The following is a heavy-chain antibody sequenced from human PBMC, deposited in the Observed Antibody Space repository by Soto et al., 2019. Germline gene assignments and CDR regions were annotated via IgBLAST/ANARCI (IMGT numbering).Heavy chain of an antibody. Sequence: EVQLVESGGGLVQPGGSLRLSCAASGFTFSSYEMNWVRQAPGKGLEWVSYISSSGSTIYYADSVKGRFTISRDNAKNSLYLEMNSLRAEDTAVYYCARANVPNYDFWSGYYPLDYWGQGTLVTVSS. J-gene: IGHJ4*02. V-gene: IGHV3-48*03. CDR3: ARANVPNYDFWSGYYPLDY. CDR2: ISSSGSTI. D-gene: IGHD3-3*01. CDR1: GFTFSSYE.